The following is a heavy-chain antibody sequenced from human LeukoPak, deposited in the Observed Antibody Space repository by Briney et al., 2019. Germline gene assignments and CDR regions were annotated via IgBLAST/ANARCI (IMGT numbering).Heavy chain of an antibody. V-gene: IGHV3-23*01. J-gene: IGHJ4*02. CDR3: ANPSYSSGWYYFDY. CDR2: ISGSGGSS. CDR1: GFTFSGYA. Sequence: PGGSLRLSCAASGFTFSGYAMTWVRQTPGKGPEWVSVISGSGGSSYYADSVKGRFTISRDNSKNTLYLQMNSLRAEDTAVYYCANPSYSSGWYYFDYWGQGTLVTVSS. D-gene: IGHD6-19*01.